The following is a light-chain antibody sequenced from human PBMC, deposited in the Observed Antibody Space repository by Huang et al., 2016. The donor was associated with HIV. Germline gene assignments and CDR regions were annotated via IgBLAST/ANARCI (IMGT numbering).Light chain of an antibody. V-gene: IGKV2-28*01. CDR3: MQALQTPYT. J-gene: IGKJ2*01. Sequence: EIVMTQSPLSLPVTPGEPASISCRSSQSLLHSNGYNYLDWYLQKPGQSPQLLIYLGSNRASGVPDRFSGSGSGTDFTLKISRVEAEDVGFYYCMQALQTPYTFGQGTKLEI. CDR2: LGS. CDR1: QSLLHSNGYNY.